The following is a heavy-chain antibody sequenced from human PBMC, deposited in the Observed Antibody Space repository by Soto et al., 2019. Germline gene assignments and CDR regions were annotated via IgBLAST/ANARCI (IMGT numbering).Heavy chain of an antibody. J-gene: IGHJ4*02. CDR1: GFTFSYYY. CDR3: ARDLGYYESSGYFDY. Sequence: GGSRRLSCAASGFTFSYYYMSWSGQAPGKGLEWVSYIGSSDNIIYYADSVKGRFTISRDNAKNSLYLQMNSLRAEDTAVYYCARDLGYYESSGYFDYWGQGTLVTVSS. CDR2: IGSSDNII. D-gene: IGHD3-22*01. V-gene: IGHV3-11*01.